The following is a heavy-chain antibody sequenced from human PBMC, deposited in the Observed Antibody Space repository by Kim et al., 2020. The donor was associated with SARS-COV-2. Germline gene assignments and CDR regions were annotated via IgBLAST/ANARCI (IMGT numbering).Heavy chain of an antibody. CDR2: IKSKTDGGTT. D-gene: IGHD3-22*01. J-gene: IGHJ6*02. CDR3: TTYYYDSSGYYSEFYYYYGMDV. Sequence: GGSLRLSCAASGFTFSNAWMSWVRQAPGKGLEWVGRIKSKTDGGTTDYAAPVKGSFTIPRDDSKNTLYLQMNSLKTEDTAVYYCTTYYYDSSGYYSEFYYYYGMDVWGQGTTVTVSS. CDR1: GFTFSNAW. V-gene: IGHV3-15*01.